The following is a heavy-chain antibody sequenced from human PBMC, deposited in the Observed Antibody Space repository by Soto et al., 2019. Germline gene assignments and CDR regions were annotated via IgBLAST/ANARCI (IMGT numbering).Heavy chain of an antibody. J-gene: IGHJ6*02. V-gene: IGHV4-59*01. D-gene: IGHD4-17*01. CDR1: GGSIGSYY. CDR3: ARETTVTTDYYGMDV. Sequence: SETLSLTCAVSGGSIGSYYWSGVWQPPGKGLEWIGYIYYSGSTNYNPSLKSRVTISVDTSKNQFSLKLSSVTAADTAVYYCARETTVTTDYYGMDVWGQGTTVTVS. CDR2: IYYSGST.